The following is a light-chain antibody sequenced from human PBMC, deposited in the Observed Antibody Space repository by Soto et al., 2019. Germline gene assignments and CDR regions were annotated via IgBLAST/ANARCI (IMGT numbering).Light chain of an antibody. V-gene: IGKV3-20*01. CDR2: GTS. J-gene: IGKJ1*01. CDR3: QQYGESPQT. CDR1: QSVDSNY. Sequence: EVVLTQSPGTLSLSPGERSTLSCRASQSVDSNYLAWYQQKFGQAPRXXLYGTSSRATGIPDRFSGSGSGTDLTITISRLEPEDFEIYYCQQYGESPQTFGQGTKVDIK.